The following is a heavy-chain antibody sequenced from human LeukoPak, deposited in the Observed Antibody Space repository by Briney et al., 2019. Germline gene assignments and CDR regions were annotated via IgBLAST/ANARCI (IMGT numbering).Heavy chain of an antibody. CDR2: ISYDGSNK. CDR3: AKDFHAASFDP. D-gene: IGHD6-25*01. Sequence: GGSLRLSCAASGFTFDDYAMHWVRQAPGKGLEWVAVISYDGSNKYYADSVKGRFTISRDNSKNTLYLQMNSLRAEDTAVYYCAKDFHAASFDPWGQGTLVTVSS. J-gene: IGHJ5*02. CDR1: GFTFDDYA. V-gene: IGHV3-30*18.